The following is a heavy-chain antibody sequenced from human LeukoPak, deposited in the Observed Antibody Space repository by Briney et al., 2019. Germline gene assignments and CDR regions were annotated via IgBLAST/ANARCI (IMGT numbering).Heavy chain of an antibody. J-gene: IGHJ3*02. CDR1: GGSISSYY. CDR2: IYYSGST. V-gene: IGHV4-59*01. Sequence: PSETLSLTCSISGGSISSYYWSWIRQPPGKGLEWIGYIYYSGSTNYNPSLKSRVTISVDTSKNQFSLKLSSVTAADTAVYYCARPSGFTEDAFDIWGQGTMVTVSS. CDR3: ARPSGFTEDAFDI. D-gene: IGHD3-10*01.